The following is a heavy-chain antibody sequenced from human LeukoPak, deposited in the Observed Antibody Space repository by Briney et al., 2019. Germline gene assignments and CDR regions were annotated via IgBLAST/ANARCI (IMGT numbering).Heavy chain of an antibody. V-gene: IGHV1-69*13. CDR3: ARDPRRNQLAMYDYYYGMDV. CDR1: GGTFSSYA. CDR2: IIPIFGTA. D-gene: IGHD1-14*01. Sequence: SVKVSCKASGGTFSSYAISWVRQAPGQGLEWMGGIIPIFGTANYAQKLQGRVTITADESTSTAYMELSSLRSEDTAVYYCARDPRRNQLAMYDYYYGMDVWGQGTTVTVSS. J-gene: IGHJ6*02.